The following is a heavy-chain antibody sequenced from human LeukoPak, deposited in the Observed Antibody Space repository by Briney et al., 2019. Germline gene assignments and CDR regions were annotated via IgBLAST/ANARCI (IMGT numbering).Heavy chain of an antibody. CDR2: ISGSGSTI. J-gene: IGHJ5*02. CDR3: AKTLGDYDILTDTFSWFDP. Sequence: GGSLRLSCAASGFTFSDYYMSWIRQAPGKGLEWVSYISGSGSTIYYADSVKGRFTISRDNAKNSLYLQMNSLRAEDTAVYYCAKTLGDYDILTDTFSWFDPWGQGTLVTVSS. V-gene: IGHV3-11*01. D-gene: IGHD3-9*01. CDR1: GFTFSDYY.